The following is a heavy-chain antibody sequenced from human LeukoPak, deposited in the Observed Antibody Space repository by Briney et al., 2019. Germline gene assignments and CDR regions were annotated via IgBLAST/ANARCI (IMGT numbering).Heavy chain of an antibody. D-gene: IGHD3-22*01. CDR1: GGSISSYY. CDR3: ARGRYYDSSGYGIDY. Sequence: SETLSLTCTVSGGSISSYYWSWIRQPPGKGVEWIGYIYYSGSTNYNPSLKSRVTISVDTSKNQFSLKLSSVTAADTAVYYCARGRYYDSSGYGIDYWGQGTLVTVSS. V-gene: IGHV4-59*01. CDR2: IYYSGST. J-gene: IGHJ4*02.